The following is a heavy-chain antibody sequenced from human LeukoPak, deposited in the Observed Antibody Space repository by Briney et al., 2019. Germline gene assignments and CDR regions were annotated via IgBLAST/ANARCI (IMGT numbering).Heavy chain of an antibody. Sequence: GGSLRLSCAASGFTFSSYSMNWVRQAPGKGLEGVSYISSSSTIYYADSVKGRFTISRDNAKNSLYLQMNSLRAEDTAVYYCARDPNRFAYYYDSSPDYWGQGTLVTVSS. J-gene: IGHJ4*02. D-gene: IGHD3-22*01. CDR1: GFTFSSYS. V-gene: IGHV3-48*04. CDR3: ARDPNRFAYYYDSSPDY. CDR2: ISSSSTI.